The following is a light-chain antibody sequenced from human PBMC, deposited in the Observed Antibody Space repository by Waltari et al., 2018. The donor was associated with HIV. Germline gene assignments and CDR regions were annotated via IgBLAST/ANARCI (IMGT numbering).Light chain of an antibody. CDR1: QSVGTS. CDR2: VTT. CDR3: QQRIDWPRYT. J-gene: IGKJ2*01. V-gene: IGKV3-11*01. Sequence: LVLRQSAAILTLSPGHIATLSCRASQSVGTSPAWYQQRPGQALRLLFDVTTKRATGTPVRFTTSGSGTDYVLTISSLESEDSAIYYCQQRIDWPRYTFGQGTKLEI.